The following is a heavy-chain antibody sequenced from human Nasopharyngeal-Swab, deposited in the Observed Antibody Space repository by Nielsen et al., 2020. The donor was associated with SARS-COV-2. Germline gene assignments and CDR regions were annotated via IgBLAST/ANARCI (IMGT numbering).Heavy chain of an antibody. V-gene: IGHV1-3*01. Sequence: ASVKVSCKASGYTFTSYAMHWVRQAPGQRLEWMGWINAGNGNTKYSQKFQGRVTITRGTSASTAYMELSSLRSEDTAVYYCARVFRADQEYWYFDLWGRGTLVTVSS. CDR3: ARVFRADQEYWYFDL. D-gene: IGHD2-2*01. CDR1: GYTFTSYA. CDR2: INAGNGNT. J-gene: IGHJ2*01.